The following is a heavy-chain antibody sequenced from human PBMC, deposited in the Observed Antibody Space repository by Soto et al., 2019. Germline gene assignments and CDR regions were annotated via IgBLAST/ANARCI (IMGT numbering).Heavy chain of an antibody. Sequence: PGGSLRLSCAASGFTFSTYWMEWVRQAPGKGLVWVSQSSNDGRTPEYADSVKGRFTVSRDNVKDTVYLQMNNLRVEDTAVYYCARDRGRLFDSWGQGTMVTVSS. J-gene: IGHJ3*02. D-gene: IGHD2-21*02. CDR1: GFTFSTYW. V-gene: IGHV3-74*01. CDR3: ARDRGRLFDS. CDR2: SSNDGRTP.